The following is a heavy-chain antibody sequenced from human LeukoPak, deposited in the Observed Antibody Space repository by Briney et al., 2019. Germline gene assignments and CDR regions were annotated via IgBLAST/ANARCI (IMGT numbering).Heavy chain of an antibody. CDR3: ARGDPAAGHNAFDI. V-gene: IGHV4-4*07. J-gene: IGHJ3*02. D-gene: IGHD6-13*01. CDR2: LHTSGSS. Sequence: SETLSLTCSVSGGSIGNYYWTWIRQPAGERLEWIGRLHTSGSSNYNPSLKSRATMSLDTSKNQFSLTLSSVTAADTAVYYCARGDPAAGHNAFDIWGQGTMVTVSS. CDR1: GGSIGNYY.